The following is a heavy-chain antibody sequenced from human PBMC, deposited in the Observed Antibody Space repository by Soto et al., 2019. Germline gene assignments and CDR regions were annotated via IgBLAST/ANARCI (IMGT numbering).Heavy chain of an antibody. D-gene: IGHD3-10*01. J-gene: IGHJ6*02. CDR1: GYTFTSYG. Sequence: ASVKVSCKASGYTFTSYGISWVRQAPGQGLEWMGWISAYNGNTNYAQKLQGRVTMTTDTSTSTAYMELRSLRSDDTAVYYCARVGRYYGSGRVEYGLDVWGQGTTVTVSS. V-gene: IGHV1-18*01. CDR2: ISAYNGNT. CDR3: ARVGRYYGSGRVEYGLDV.